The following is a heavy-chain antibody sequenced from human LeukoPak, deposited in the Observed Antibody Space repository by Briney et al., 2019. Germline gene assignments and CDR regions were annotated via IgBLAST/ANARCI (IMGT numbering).Heavy chain of an antibody. CDR1: GYTFTSYD. J-gene: IGHJ5*02. V-gene: IGHV1-8*03. D-gene: IGHD2-2*02. CDR2: MNPNSGNT. CDR3: AREYGRGCSSTSCYTRGFDP. Sequence: ASVKVSCKASGYTFTSYDIYWVRQATGQGLEWMGWMNPNSGNTGYAQKFQGRVTITRNTSISTAYMELSSLRSEDTAVYYCAREYGRGCSSTSCYTRGFDPWGQGTLVTVSS.